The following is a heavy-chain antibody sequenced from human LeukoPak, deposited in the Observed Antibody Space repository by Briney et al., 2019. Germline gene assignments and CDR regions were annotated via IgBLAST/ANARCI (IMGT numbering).Heavy chain of an antibody. Sequence: GGSLRLSCAASGFTFSSYAMHWVRQAPGKRLEWVAVISYDGTNKYYADSVKGRFTISRDKSKNTLYLQMNSLRAEDTALYYCARDPTLGGTYYYGMDVWGKGTTVTVSS. J-gene: IGHJ6*04. CDR1: GFTFSSYA. CDR2: ISYDGTNK. V-gene: IGHV3-30*04. CDR3: ARDPTLGGTYYYGMDV. D-gene: IGHD1-26*01.